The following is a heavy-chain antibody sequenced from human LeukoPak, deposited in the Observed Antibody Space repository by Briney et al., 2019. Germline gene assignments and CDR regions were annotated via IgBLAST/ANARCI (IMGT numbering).Heavy chain of an antibody. CDR1: GFTFNSYA. J-gene: IGHJ6*04. CDR3: AELGITMIGGV. Sequence: PGGSLRLSCAASGFTFNSYAMSWVRQAPGKGLEWVSNISGSGGSTYYADSVKGRFTISRDNAKNSLYLQMNSLRAEDTAVYYCAELGITMIGGVWGKGTTVTISS. CDR2: ISGSGGST. V-gene: IGHV3-23*01. D-gene: IGHD3-10*02.